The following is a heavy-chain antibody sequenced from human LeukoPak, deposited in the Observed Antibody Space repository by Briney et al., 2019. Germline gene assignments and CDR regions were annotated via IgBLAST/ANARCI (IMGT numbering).Heavy chain of an antibody. J-gene: IGHJ4*02. Sequence: SETLSLTCTVSGGSISSSSYYWGWIRQPPGKGLEWIGSIYYSGSTHYNPSLKSRVTISVDTSENQFSLKLSSVTAADTAVYYCARLGIGLLDYWGQGTLVTVSS. CDR2: IYYSGST. CDR1: GGSISSSSYY. D-gene: IGHD2-21*02. CDR3: ARLGIGLLDY. V-gene: IGHV4-39*01.